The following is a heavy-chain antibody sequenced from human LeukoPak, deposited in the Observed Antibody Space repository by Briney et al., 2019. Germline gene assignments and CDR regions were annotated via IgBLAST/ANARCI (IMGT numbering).Heavy chain of an antibody. D-gene: IGHD4-17*01. CDR1: GFTFSSYS. CDR3: ARGTYGDYDY. Sequence: PGGSLRLSFAASGFTFSSYSMNWVRQAPGKGLEWVSYISSSGGTIYYTDSVKGQFTISRDNAKNSLYLQMNSLRAEDTAVYYCARGTYGDYDYWGQGTLVTVSS. J-gene: IGHJ4*02. V-gene: IGHV3-48*04. CDR2: ISSSGGTI.